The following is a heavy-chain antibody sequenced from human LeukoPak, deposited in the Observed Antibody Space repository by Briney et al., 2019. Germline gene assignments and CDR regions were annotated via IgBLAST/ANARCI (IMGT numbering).Heavy chain of an antibody. J-gene: IGHJ4*02. Sequence: GGSLRLSCAASGFTVSSNYMSWVRQAPGKGLEWVSIIYSDGSTYYADSVKGRFTISRDNSKNTLYLQMNSLRAEDTAVCYCARDLTSYDYVWDYWGQGTLVTVSS. CDR3: ARDLTSYDYVWDY. V-gene: IGHV3-66*01. CDR1: GFTVSSNY. D-gene: IGHD3-16*01. CDR2: IYSDGST.